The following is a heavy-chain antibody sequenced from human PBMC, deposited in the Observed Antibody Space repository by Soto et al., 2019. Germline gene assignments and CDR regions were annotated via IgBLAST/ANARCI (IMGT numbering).Heavy chain of an antibody. CDR3: AKTSRGYDFWRGYYTGMGYFDY. D-gene: IGHD3-3*01. CDR2: ISGSGGST. Sequence: PGGSLRLSCAASGFTFSSYAMSWVRQAPGKGLEWVSAISGSGGSTYYADSVKGRFTISRDNSKNTLYLQMNSLRAEDTAVYYCAKTSRGYDFWRGYYTGMGYFDYWGQGTLVTVSS. J-gene: IGHJ4*02. CDR1: GFTFSSYA. V-gene: IGHV3-23*01.